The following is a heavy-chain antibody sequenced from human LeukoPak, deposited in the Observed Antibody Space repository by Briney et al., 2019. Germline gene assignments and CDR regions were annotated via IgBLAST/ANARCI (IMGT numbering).Heavy chain of an antibody. CDR1: GGTFSSYA. V-gene: IGHV1-69*04. CDR2: IIPILGIA. CDR3: ARAYCSGGSCYSNDAFDI. Sequence: SVKVSCKASGGTFSSYAISWVRQAPGQGLEWMGRIIPILGIANYAQKFQGRVTITADKSTSTAYMEPCSLRSEDTAVYYCARAYCSGGSCYSNDAFDIWGQGTMVTVSS. J-gene: IGHJ3*02. D-gene: IGHD2-15*01.